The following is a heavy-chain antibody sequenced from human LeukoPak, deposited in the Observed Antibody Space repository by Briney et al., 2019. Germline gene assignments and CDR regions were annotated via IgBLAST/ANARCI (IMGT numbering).Heavy chain of an antibody. CDR3: ARVTGSYYYYYYMDV. CDR1: GGSISSYY. J-gene: IGHJ6*03. CDR2: IYTSGST. Sequence: PSETLSLTCTVSGGSISSYYWSWIRQPAGKGLEWIGRIYTSGSTNYNPSLKSRVTISVDTSKNQLSLKLSSVTAADTAVYYCARVTGSYYYYYYMDVWGKGTTVTVSS. V-gene: IGHV4-4*07. D-gene: IGHD3-10*01.